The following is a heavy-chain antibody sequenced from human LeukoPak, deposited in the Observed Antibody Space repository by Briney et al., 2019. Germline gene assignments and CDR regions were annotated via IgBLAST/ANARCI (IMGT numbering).Heavy chain of an antibody. CDR1: GYTFTSYG. CDR3: ARDRKIAVPAATAYSYYSYIDV. Sequence: GASVKVSCRASGYTFTSYGMSWVRQAPGQGLEWMGWISAYNGNTNYAQKLQGRVTMTPDTSTSTSYTEQGSLSSEDTAVYYCARDRKIAVPAATAYSYYSYIDVWGKGNTVPVSS. V-gene: IGHV1-18*01. J-gene: IGHJ6*03. D-gene: IGHD2-2*01. CDR2: ISAYNGNT.